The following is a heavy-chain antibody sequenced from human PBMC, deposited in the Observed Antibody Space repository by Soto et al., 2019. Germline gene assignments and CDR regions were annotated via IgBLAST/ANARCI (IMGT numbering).Heavy chain of an antibody. V-gene: IGHV3-66*01. CDR2: IYSGGST. J-gene: IGHJ3*02. D-gene: IGHD2-15*01. CDR1: GFTVSSNY. Sequence: EVQLVESGGGLVQPGGSLRLSCAASGFTVSSNYMSWVRQAPGKGLEWVSVIYSGGSTYYADSVKGRFTISRDNSKNTLYLQMYSLRAEDTAVYYCARYCSGGSCYANAFDIWGQGTMVTVSS. CDR3: ARYCSGGSCYANAFDI.